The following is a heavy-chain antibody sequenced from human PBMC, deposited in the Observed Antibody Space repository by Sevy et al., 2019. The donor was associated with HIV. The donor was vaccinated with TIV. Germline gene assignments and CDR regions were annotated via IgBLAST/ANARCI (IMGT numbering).Heavy chain of an antibody. CDR1: GFTFSSYW. J-gene: IGHJ4*02. V-gene: IGHV3-7*01. Sequence: GGSLRLSCAASGFTFSSYWMSWVRQAPGKGLEWVANIKQDGSEKYYVDSVKGGFTISRDNAKNSLYLQMNSLRAEDTAVYYCARDKYYDFWSGFEPSLFFDYWGQGTLVTVSS. D-gene: IGHD3-3*01. CDR3: ARDKYYDFWSGFEPSLFFDY. CDR2: IKQDGSEK.